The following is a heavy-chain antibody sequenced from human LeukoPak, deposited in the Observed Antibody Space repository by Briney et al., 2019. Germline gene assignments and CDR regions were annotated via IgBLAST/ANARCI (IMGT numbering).Heavy chain of an antibody. CDR1: GGSISSGSYY. J-gene: IGHJ6*03. Sequence: KSSETLSLTCTVSGGSISSGSYYWSWIRQPAGKGLEWIGRIYTSGSTDYNPSLKSRVTISIDTSKNQFSLKLSSVTAADTAVYYCARDAWSAAAGDDVRYYYYYYYMDVWGKGTTVTVSS. V-gene: IGHV4-61*02. D-gene: IGHD2-2*01. CDR2: IYTSGST. CDR3: ARDAWSAAAGDDVRYYYYYYYMDV.